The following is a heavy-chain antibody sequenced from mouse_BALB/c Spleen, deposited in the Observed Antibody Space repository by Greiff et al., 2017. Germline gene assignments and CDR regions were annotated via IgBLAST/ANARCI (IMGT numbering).Heavy chain of an antibody. V-gene: IGHV1-69*02. J-gene: IGHJ4*01. Sequence: VQLQQPGAELVKPGASVKLSCKASGYTFTSYWMHWVKQRPGQGLEWIGEIDPSDSYTNYNQKFKGKATLTVDKSSSTAYMQLKSLTSEDSAVYYCARGAGAMDYWGQGTSVTVSS. CDR3: ARGAGAMDY. CDR1: GYTFTSYW. CDR2: IDPSDSYT.